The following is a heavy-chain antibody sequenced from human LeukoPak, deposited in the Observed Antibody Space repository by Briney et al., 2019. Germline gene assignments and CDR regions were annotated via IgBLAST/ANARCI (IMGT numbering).Heavy chain of an antibody. V-gene: IGHV3-23*01. D-gene: IGHD3-22*01. Sequence: PGGSLRLSCAASGFTFSSYAMSWVRQAPGKGLEWVSAISGSGGSTYYADSVEGRFTISRDNSKNTLYLQMSSLRAEDTAVYYCAKGRAGDYYDSSGYSPIFDYWGQGTLVTVSS. CDR1: GFTFSSYA. J-gene: IGHJ4*02. CDR2: ISGSGGST. CDR3: AKGRAGDYYDSSGYSPIFDY.